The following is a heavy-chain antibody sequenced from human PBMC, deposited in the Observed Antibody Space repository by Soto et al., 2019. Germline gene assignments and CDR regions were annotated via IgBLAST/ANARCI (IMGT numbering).Heavy chain of an antibody. CDR1: GGSISSSSYY. Sequence: QLQLQESGPGLVKPSETLSLTCTVSGGSISSSSYYWGWIRQPPGKGLEWIGSIYYSGSTYYNPSLKSRVTISVDTSKNQSPLKLSSVTAADTAVYYCARHTRIAAAGTFRYWGQGTLVTVSS. V-gene: IGHV4-39*01. D-gene: IGHD6-13*01. CDR2: IYYSGST. CDR3: ARHTRIAAAGTFRY. J-gene: IGHJ4*02.